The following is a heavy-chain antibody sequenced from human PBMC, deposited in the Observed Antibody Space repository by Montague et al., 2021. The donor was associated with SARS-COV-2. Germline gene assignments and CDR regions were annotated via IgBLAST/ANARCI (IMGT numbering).Heavy chain of an antibody. J-gene: IGHJ4*02. CDR3: ARQITMVREPFDS. Sequence: SETLSLTCTVAGDSVSRSYWNWIRQSPGKGLEWIGNIYYYGSVNYNPSLKSRLSISLDTSKNQLSLTLTSVTAADTATYYCARQITMVREPFDSWGQGTLVPVSP. V-gene: IGHV4-59*08. CDR1: GDSVSRSY. CDR2: IYYYGSV. D-gene: IGHD3-10*01.